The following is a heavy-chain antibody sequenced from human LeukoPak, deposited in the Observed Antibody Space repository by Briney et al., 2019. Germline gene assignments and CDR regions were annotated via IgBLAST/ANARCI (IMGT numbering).Heavy chain of an antibody. CDR2: INHSGST. V-gene: IGHV4-34*01. CDR1: VGSFSGYY. CDR3: ARGDSNFPFDY. Sequence: SETLSLTCAVYVGSFSGYYWSWIRQPPGKGLEWIGQINHSGSTNYNPSLKCRVTISVDTSKNQFSLKLNSVTAADTAVYYCARGDSNFPFDYWGQGTLVTVSS. D-gene: IGHD4-11*01. J-gene: IGHJ4*02.